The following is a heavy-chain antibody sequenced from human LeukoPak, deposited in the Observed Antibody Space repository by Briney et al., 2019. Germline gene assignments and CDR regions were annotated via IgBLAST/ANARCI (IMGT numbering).Heavy chain of an antibody. D-gene: IGHD5-18*01. CDR1: GGSISSSSYY. J-gene: IGHJ4*02. V-gene: IGHV4-39*01. CDR3: ARQDTSMVAFDY. CDR2: IYYSGNT. Sequence: SDTLSLTCTVSGGSISSSSYYWGWIRQPPGKGLEWIGSIYYSGNTYYNQSLKSRVTISVDTSKNQFSLKLNSVTAADTAVYYCARQDTSMVAFDYWGQGTLVTVSS.